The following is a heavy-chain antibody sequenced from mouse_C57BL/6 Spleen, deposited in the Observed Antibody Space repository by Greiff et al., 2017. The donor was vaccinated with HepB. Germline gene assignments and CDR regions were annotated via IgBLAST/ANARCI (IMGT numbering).Heavy chain of an antibody. CDR3: ARKGNYGFAY. CDR2: IDPSDSYT. D-gene: IGHD1-1*02. V-gene: IGHV1-50*01. Sequence: QVHVKQPGAELVKPGASVKLSCKASGYTFTSYWLQWVKQRPGQGLEWIGEIDPSDSYTNYNQKFKGKATLTVDTSSSTAYMQLSSLTSEDSAVYYCARKGNYGFAYWGQGTLVTVSA. CDR1: GYTFTSYW. J-gene: IGHJ3*01.